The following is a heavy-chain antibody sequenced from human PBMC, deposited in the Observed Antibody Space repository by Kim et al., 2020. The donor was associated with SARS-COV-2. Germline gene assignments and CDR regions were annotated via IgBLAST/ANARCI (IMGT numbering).Heavy chain of an antibody. Sequence: GESLKISCKGSGYNFPSYWINWVRQMPGKGLEWMGRIDPSGSYTNYSPSFQGHITISTDNSISTAYLQWSSLKASDTAMYFCARLLYEGSDAFDIWGQGTMVTVSS. D-gene: IGHD3-10*01. V-gene: IGHV5-10-1*01. CDR1: GYNFPSYW. CDR2: IDPSGSYT. CDR3: ARLLYEGSDAFDI. J-gene: IGHJ3*02.